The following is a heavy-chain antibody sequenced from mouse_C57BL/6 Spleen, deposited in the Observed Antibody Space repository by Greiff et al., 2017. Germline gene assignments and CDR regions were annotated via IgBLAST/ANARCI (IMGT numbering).Heavy chain of an antibody. CDR2: IDPENGDT. V-gene: IGHV14-4*01. Sequence: VHVKQSGAELVRPGASVKLSCTASGFNIKDDYMHWVKQRPEQGLEWIGWIDPENGDTEYASKFQGKATITADTSSNTAYLQLSSLTSEDTAVYYCTTSDYYGSSGYFDYWGQGTTLTVSS. CDR1: GFNIKDDY. J-gene: IGHJ2*01. D-gene: IGHD1-1*01. CDR3: TTSDYYGSSGYFDY.